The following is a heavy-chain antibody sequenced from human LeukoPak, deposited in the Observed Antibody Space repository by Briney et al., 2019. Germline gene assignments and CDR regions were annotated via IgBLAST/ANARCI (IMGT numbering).Heavy chain of an antibody. Sequence: PGRSLRLSCAASGFTFDDYAMHWVRQAPGKGLEWVSGISWNSDSIGYADSVKGRFTISRDNAKNSLYLQMNSLRAEDTALYYCAKDFNLYDSSVYGFDYWGQGTLVTVSS. CDR3: AKDFNLYDSSVYGFDY. CDR1: GFTFDDYA. CDR2: ISWNSDSI. V-gene: IGHV3-9*01. D-gene: IGHD3-22*01. J-gene: IGHJ4*02.